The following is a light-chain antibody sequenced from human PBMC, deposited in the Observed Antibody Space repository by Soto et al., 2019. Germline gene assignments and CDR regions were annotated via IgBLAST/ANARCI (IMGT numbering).Light chain of an antibody. Sequence: DIHMTQSPSTLSASVGDRVSITCRASQSISSWLAWYQQKPGKAPKLLIYKASSLESGVPSRFSGSGSGTEFTLTISSLQPDDFATYYCQQYNSYSGVWTFGQGTKVDIK. V-gene: IGKV1-5*03. J-gene: IGKJ1*01. CDR3: QQYNSYSGVWT. CDR1: QSISSW. CDR2: KAS.